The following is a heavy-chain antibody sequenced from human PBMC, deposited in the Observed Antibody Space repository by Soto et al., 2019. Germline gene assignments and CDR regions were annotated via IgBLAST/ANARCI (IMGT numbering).Heavy chain of an antibody. V-gene: IGHV1-3*05. CDR2: INAGNGNT. Sequence: QVQLVQSGAEEKKPGASVKVSCKASGYTFTNYAMHWVRQAPGQRLEWMGWINAGNGNTKYSQKFQGRVTITRDTSGSTAYMELSSLRSEDTAVYYCASESDGGAFDYWGQGTLVTVSS. CDR1: GYTFTNYA. J-gene: IGHJ4*02. D-gene: IGHD4-17*01. CDR3: ASESDGGAFDY.